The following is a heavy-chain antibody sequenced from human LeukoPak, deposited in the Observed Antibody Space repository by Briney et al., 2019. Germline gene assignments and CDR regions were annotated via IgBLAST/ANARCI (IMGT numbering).Heavy chain of an antibody. Sequence: SGGSLRLSCTASRFTFGDYGMTWVRQAPGKGLEWVGFIRSKAYGGTTEYAASVKGRFTISRDDSKSIAYLQMNSLKTEDTAVYYCTRRASSADYWGQGTLVTVSS. CDR1: RFTFGDYG. V-gene: IGHV3-49*04. CDR2: IRSKAYGGTT. CDR3: TRRASSADY. J-gene: IGHJ4*02.